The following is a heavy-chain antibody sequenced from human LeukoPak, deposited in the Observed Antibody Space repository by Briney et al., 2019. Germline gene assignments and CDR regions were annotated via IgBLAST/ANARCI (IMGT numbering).Heavy chain of an antibody. D-gene: IGHD4-17*01. CDR3: ARLHADSYFFDH. Sequence: SETLSLTCAVYGGSFSGYYWSWIRQPPGKGLEWIGEINHSGSTNYNPSLKSRVTISVDTSKNQFSLKLSSVAAADTAVYYCARLHADSYFFDHWGQGSLVIVSS. CDR1: GGSFSGYY. V-gene: IGHV4-34*01. J-gene: IGHJ4*02. CDR2: INHSGST.